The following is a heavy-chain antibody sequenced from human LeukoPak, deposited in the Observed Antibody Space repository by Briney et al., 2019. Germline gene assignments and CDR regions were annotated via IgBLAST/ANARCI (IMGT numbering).Heavy chain of an antibody. D-gene: IGHD3-10*01. CDR3: AREPSGSGGYDY. V-gene: IGHV3-7*01. Sequence: GGSLRLSCAASGFTFRISWMSWVRQAPGKGLEWVASIKEDGSEKNYVDSVKGRFTISRDNDNNSLYLHMNSLRVDDTAFYYCAREPSGSGGYDYWGQGTLVTVSS. CDR1: GFTFRISW. J-gene: IGHJ4*02. CDR2: IKEDGSEK.